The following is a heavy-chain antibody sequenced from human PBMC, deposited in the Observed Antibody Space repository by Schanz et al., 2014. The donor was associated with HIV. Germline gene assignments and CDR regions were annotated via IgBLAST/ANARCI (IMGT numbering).Heavy chain of an antibody. CDR2: IIPLSGTP. CDR3: ARDIKYDDPFQYGMDV. CDR1: GGTSSIYA. V-gene: IGHV1-69*06. Sequence: QVQLVQSGAEVKKPGSSVKVACKASGGTSSIYAISWVRQAPGQGLEWMGGIIPLSGTPFYAQKFQGRVAITVDKSTGTVYMDLGSLTSEDTAVYFCARDIKYDDPFQYGMDVWGQGTTVSVSS. J-gene: IGHJ6*02. D-gene: IGHD1-1*01.